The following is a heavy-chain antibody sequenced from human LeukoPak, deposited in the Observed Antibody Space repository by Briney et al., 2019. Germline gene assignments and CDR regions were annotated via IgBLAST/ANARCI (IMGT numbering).Heavy chain of an antibody. D-gene: IGHD6-19*01. J-gene: IGHJ4*02. Sequence: GGSLRLSCAASGFPFDDYAMHWVRQAPGKGLEWVSLITWDGGSTYYADSVKGRFTISRDNSKNSLYLQMNSLRAEDTALYYCAKDALAVAGTFSNFDYWGQGTLVTVSS. CDR2: ITWDGGST. CDR3: AKDALAVAGTFSNFDY. V-gene: IGHV3-43D*03. CDR1: GFPFDDYA.